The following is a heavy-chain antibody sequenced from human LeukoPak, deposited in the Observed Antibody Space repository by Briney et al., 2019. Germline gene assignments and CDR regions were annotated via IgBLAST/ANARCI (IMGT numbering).Heavy chain of an antibody. V-gene: IGHV4-4*09. CDR3: ARKVGGTGLDY. CDR2: LYSSGST. J-gene: IGHJ4*02. Sequence: SETLCLTCSVSGASISGYYWSWIRQPPGKGLECIGYLYSSGSTNYNPSFKIGLTVSIDASKNKVSLKLSSVTAADTAFYYCARKVGGTGLDYWGQGSLVTLSS. D-gene: IGHD1-26*01. CDR1: GASISGYY.